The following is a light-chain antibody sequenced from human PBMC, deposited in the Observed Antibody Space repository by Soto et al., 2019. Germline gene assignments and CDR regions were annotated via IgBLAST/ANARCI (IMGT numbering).Light chain of an antibody. J-gene: IGLJ3*02. V-gene: IGLV1-44*01. CDR3: ATWDDSLNGWV. CDR2: SDN. Sequence: QAVVTQPPSASGTPGQRVTISCSGSSSNIGSYTVSWYQHLPGTAPKLLIFSDNQRPSGVPERFSGSKSGTSASLAISGLQFEDEADFYCATWDDSLNGWVFGGGTKLTVL. CDR1: SSNIGSYT.